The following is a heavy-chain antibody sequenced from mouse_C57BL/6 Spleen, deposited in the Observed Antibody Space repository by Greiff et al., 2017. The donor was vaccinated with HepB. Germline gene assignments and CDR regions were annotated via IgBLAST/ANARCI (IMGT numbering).Heavy chain of an antibody. CDR3: ARSMGNYWFAY. CDR1: GYAFSSYW. D-gene: IGHD2-1*01. J-gene: IGHJ3*01. V-gene: IGHV1-80*01. Sequence: VMLVESGAELVKPGASVKISCKASGYAFSSYWMNWVKQRPGKGLEWIGQIYPGDGDTNYNGKFKGKATLTADKSSSTAYMQLSSLTSEDSAVYFCARSMGNYWFAYWGQGTLVTVSA. CDR2: IYPGDGDT.